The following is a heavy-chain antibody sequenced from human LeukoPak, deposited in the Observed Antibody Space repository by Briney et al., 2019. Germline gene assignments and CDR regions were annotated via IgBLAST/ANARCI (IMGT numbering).Heavy chain of an antibody. V-gene: IGHV4-61*02. CDR1: GGSISSGTYW. Sequence: SQTLSLTCTVSGGSISSGTYWRTWIRQPAGKGLEWIGRIYSSGGPNYNPSLKSRVTISVDTSKNQFSLKLSSVTAADTAVYYCARGGQTIPNAFDIWGQGTMVTVSS. CDR3: ARGGQTIPNAFDI. D-gene: IGHD2-21*01. J-gene: IGHJ3*02. CDR2: IYSSGGP.